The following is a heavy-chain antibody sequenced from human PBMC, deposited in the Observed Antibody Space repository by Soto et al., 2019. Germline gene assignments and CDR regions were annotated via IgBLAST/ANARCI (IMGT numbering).Heavy chain of an antibody. CDR1: GFTFSSYA. J-gene: IGHJ4*02. CDR3: AKNYFCDN. V-gene: IGHV3-23*01. Sequence: EVKLLESGGGLIQPGGSVRLSCAASGFTFSSYAMTWVRQAPGKGLEWVSSISVDGSAYYADSVKGRFTISRDNSKNTLYLHMSSPRAEDTAVYYCAKNYFCDNWGQGTLVTVA. CDR2: ISVDGSA.